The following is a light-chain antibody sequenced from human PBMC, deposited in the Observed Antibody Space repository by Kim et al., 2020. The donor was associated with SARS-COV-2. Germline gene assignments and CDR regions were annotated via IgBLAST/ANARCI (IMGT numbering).Light chain of an antibody. CDR2: DAS. J-gene: IGKJ4*01. Sequence: EIVLTQSPATLSLSPGERATLSCRASESVSTYLAWYQQKPGQAPRLLIHDASNRATGVPARFSGSGSGTDFTLTISSLEPEDFAVYYCQKRSNWPLTFGRGTKVDIK. CDR1: ESVSTY. CDR3: QKRSNWPLT. V-gene: IGKV3-11*01.